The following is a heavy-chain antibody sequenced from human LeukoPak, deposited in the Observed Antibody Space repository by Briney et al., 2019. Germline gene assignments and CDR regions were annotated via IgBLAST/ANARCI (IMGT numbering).Heavy chain of an antibody. CDR3: AKFYRATRGACDS. D-gene: IGHD2-21*02. V-gene: IGHV3-53*01. Sequence: GGSLRLSCTVSGFTVSSNSMSWVRQAPGKGLEWVSFIYSGGNTHYSDSVKGRFTISRDNSKNTLYLQMNSLRAEDTAIYYCAKFYRATRGACDSWGQGTLVTVSS. CDR1: GFTVSSNS. J-gene: IGHJ4*02. CDR2: IYSGGNT.